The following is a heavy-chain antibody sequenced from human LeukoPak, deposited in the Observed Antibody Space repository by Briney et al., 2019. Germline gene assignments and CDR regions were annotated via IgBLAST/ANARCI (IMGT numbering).Heavy chain of an antibody. D-gene: IGHD3-10*01. CDR3: ARDYYGSGSNWFDP. V-gene: IGHV1-2*02. CDR2: INPNSGGT. J-gene: IGHJ5*02. CDR1: GYTFTGYY. Sequence: ASVKVSCKASGYTFTGYYMHWVRQAPGQGLEWMGWINPNSGGTNYAQKFQGRVTMTRDTSISTAYMELSRLRSADTAVYYCARDYYGSGSNWFDPWGQGTLVTVSS.